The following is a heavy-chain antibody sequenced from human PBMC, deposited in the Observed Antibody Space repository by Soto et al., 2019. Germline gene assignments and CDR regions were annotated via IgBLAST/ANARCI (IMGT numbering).Heavy chain of an antibody. CDR2: IYWDDDK. Sequence: QITLNESGPTVVKPAETLTLTCTFSGFSLTTSGVGVGWIRQSPGKAPEWLALIYWDDDKRYTASLKSRLTITKSTSEDKVVLTMASVDPADTASYYCAHRILRTVFGLVTTTAIYFDFWGQGTPVVVSS. CDR3: AHRILRTVFGLVTTTAIYFDF. D-gene: IGHD3-3*01. J-gene: IGHJ4*02. CDR1: GFSLTTSGVG. V-gene: IGHV2-5*02.